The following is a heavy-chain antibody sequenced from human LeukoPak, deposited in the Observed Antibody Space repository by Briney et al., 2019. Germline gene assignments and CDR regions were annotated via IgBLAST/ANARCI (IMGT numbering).Heavy chain of an antibody. CDR1: GFTFSSYE. CDR2: IDSDESST. J-gene: IGHJ6*03. Sequence: GGSLRLSCAASGFTFSSYEMNWVRQAPGKGLVWVSRIDSDESSTSYADSVKGRFTISRDNAKNTLYLQMNSLRAEDTAVYYCAREAAAGTFYYYYYMDVWGKGTTVTVSS. V-gene: IGHV3-74*01. D-gene: IGHD6-13*01. CDR3: AREAAAGTFYYYYYMDV.